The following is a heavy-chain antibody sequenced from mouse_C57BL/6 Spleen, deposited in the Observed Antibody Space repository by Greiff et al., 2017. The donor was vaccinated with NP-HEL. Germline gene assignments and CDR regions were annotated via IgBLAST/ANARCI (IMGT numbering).Heavy chain of an antibody. V-gene: IGHV5-17*01. J-gene: IGHJ4*01. CDR3: ARAYGSSYVGYAMDY. Sequence: EVMLVESGGGLVKPGGSLKLSCAASGFTFSDYGMHWVRQAPEKGLEWVAYISSGSSTIYYADTVKGRFTISRDNAKNTLFLQMTSLRSEDTAMYYCARAYGSSYVGYAMDYWGQGTSVTVSS. CDR2: ISSGSSTI. D-gene: IGHD1-1*01. CDR1: GFTFSDYG.